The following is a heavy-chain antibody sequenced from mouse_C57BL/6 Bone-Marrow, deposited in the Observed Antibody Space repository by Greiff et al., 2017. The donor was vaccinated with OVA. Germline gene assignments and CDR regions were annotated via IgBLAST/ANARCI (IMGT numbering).Heavy chain of an antibody. CDR2: IDPNSGGT. CDR3: ARGGWLLRGYFDV. Sequence: QVHVKQPGAELVKPGASVKLSCKASGYTFTSYWMHWVKQRPGRGLEWIGRIDPNSGGTKYNEKFKSKATLTVDKPSSTAYMQHSSLTSEDSAVYYSARGGWLLRGYFDVWGTGTTVTVSS. D-gene: IGHD2-3*01. J-gene: IGHJ1*03. CDR1: GYTFTSYW. V-gene: IGHV1-72*01.